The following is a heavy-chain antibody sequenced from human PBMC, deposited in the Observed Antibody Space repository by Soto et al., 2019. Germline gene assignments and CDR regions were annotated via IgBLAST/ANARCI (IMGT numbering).Heavy chain of an antibody. CDR2: IIPIFGTA. J-gene: IGHJ5*02. CDR3: ARDRWELSIANCFDP. Sequence: QVQLVQSGAEVKKPGSSVKVSCKASGGTFSSYAISWVRQAPGQGLEWMGGIIPIFGTANYAQKLQGRVTITADEYTSTAYMELSRLRSEDTAVYYCARDRWELSIANCFDPWGQGTMVTVSS. CDR1: GGTFSSYA. D-gene: IGHD1-26*01. V-gene: IGHV1-69*12.